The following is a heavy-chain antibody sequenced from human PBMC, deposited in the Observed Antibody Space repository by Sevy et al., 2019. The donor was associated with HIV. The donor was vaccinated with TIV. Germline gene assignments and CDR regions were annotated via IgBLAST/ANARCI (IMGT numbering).Heavy chain of an antibody. CDR2: INSDGSST. V-gene: IGHV3-74*01. J-gene: IGHJ6*02. CDR1: GFTFSSYW. D-gene: IGHD2-2*01. Sequence: GGSLRLSCAASGFTFSSYWMHWVHQAPGKGLVWVSRINSDGSSTSYADSVKGRFTISRDNAKNTLYLQMNSLRAEDTAVYYCARDQVGYCSSTSCYSGANLYYYYYGMDVWGQGTTVTVSS. CDR3: ARDQVGYCSSTSCYSGANLYYYYYGMDV.